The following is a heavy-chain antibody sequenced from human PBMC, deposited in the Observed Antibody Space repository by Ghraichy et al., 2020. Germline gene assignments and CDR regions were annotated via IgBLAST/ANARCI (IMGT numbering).Heavy chain of an antibody. J-gene: IGHJ4*02. V-gene: IGHV4-59*12. CDR2: IYYSGST. CDR1: GGSISSFY. D-gene: IGHD3-10*01. Sequence: SETLSLTCTVSGGSISSFYWTWIRQPPGKGLEWIGNIYYSGSTYYNPSLKSRVTISVDTSKNQFSLRLSSVTAADTAVYYCARDRADLPDYWGQGTLVTVSS. CDR3: ARDRADLPDY.